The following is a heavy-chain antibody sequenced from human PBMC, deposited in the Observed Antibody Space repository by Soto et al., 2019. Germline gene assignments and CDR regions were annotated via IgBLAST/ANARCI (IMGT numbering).Heavy chain of an antibody. CDR3: ARDGPPSSSGWILVDSDY. V-gene: IGHV1-3*01. CDR1: GYTFTSYA. CDR2: INAGNGNT. D-gene: IGHD6-19*01. J-gene: IGHJ4*02. Sequence: ASVKVSCKASGYTFTSYAMHWVRQAPGQRLEWMGWINAGNGNTKYSQKFQGRVTITRDTSASTAYMELSSLRSEDTAVYYCARDGPPSSSGWILVDSDYWGQGTLVTVSS.